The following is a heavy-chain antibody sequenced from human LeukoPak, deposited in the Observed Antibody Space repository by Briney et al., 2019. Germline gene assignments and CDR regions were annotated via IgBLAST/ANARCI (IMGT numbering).Heavy chain of an antibody. CDR1: GYTFTSHY. CDR3: ARAGGAAAGRYYYYYNGMDV. J-gene: IGHJ6*02. CDR2: INPSGGST. V-gene: IGHV1-46*01. Sequence: GGSVKDSCKASGYTFTSHYMHWVRQPPGQGLEWMGIINPSGGSTSYAQKFQGRVTMTRDTSTSTVYMELSSLRSEDTAVYYCARAGGAAAGRYYYYYNGMDVWGQGTTVTVSS. D-gene: IGHD6-13*01.